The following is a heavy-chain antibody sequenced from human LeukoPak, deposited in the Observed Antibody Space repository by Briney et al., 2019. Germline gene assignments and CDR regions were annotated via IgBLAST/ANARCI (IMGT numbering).Heavy chain of an antibody. CDR3: AREGSATARPFVSNDY. CDR1: GGSISSYY. Sequence: SETLSLTCTVSGGSISSYYWSWIRQPAGKGLEWTGRIHTSGNTDYNPSLKSRVTMSVDTSKNQFSLKVRSATVADTAVYYCAREGSATARPFVSNDYWGQGILVTVSS. CDR2: IHTSGNT. V-gene: IGHV4-4*07. D-gene: IGHD6-6*01. J-gene: IGHJ4*02.